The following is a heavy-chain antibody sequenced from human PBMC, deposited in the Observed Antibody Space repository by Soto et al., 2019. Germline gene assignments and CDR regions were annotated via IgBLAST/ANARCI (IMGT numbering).Heavy chain of an antibody. CDR2: IYYSGST. D-gene: IGHD6-6*01. Sequence: QLQLQESGPGLVKPSETLSLTCTVSGGSISSSSYYWGWIRQPPGKGLEWIGSIYYSGSTYYNPSLKSLVTISVDTSKYQFSLKLSAVTAADTAVYYCARIRIAARVPFDDGGQGTLVTVSS. CDR3: ARIRIAARVPFDD. CDR1: GGSISSSSYY. V-gene: IGHV4-39*01. J-gene: IGHJ4*02.